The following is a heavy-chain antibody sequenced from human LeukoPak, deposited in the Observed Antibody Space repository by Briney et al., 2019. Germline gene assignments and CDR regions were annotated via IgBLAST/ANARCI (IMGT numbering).Heavy chain of an antibody. CDR1: GYTFSNYG. Sequence: ASVKVSCKASGYTFSNYGISWVRQAPGQGLEWMGRINPNSGGTNYAQKFQGRVTMTRDTSISTAYMELSRLRSDDTAVYYCASTRIVALPDYWGQGTLVTVSS. CDR2: INPNSGGT. D-gene: IGHD2-15*01. J-gene: IGHJ4*02. CDR3: ASTRIVALPDY. V-gene: IGHV1-2*06.